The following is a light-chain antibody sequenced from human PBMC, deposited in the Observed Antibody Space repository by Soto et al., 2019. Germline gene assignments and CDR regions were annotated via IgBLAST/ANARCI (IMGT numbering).Light chain of an antibody. CDR3: QQYSIWRT. V-gene: IGKV3-15*01. Sequence: EIVITQSPATLSVSPGETATLSCRASHSVGTKLAWYQQRPGQAPRLLISDASTRATSISARFSGSGSVTQFTLTISSLQSEDFAVYYCQQYSIWRTFGQGTKVDIK. J-gene: IGKJ1*01. CDR2: DAS. CDR1: HSVGTK.